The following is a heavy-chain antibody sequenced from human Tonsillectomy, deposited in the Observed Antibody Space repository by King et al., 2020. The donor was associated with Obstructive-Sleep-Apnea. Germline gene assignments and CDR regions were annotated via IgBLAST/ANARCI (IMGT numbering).Heavy chain of an antibody. D-gene: IGHD1-26*01. V-gene: IGHV3-74*01. CDR1: GFTFRNTW. J-gene: IGHJ4*02. Sequence: VQLVESGGGLVQPGGSLRLSCAASGFTFRNTWMHWVRPAPGKGLVWVSRINSEGSRTIYADFVKGRFTISIDNAKHTLYLQMNSLIAEDTAVYYCARDRGGAGPTTTDYWGQGTLVTVSS. CDR2: INSEGSRT. CDR3: ARDRGGAGPTTTDY.